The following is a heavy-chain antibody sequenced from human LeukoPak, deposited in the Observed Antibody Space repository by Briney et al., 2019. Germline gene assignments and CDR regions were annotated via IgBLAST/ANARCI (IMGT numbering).Heavy chain of an antibody. CDR2: ISSSGSTI. Sequence: GGSLRLSCAASGFTFSSYEMNWVRQAPGKGLEWVSYISSSGSTIYYADSVKGRFTISRDNAKNSLYLQMNSLRAEDTALYYCAKAFRYSSIVDYWGQGTLVTVSS. CDR3: AKAFRYSSIVDY. J-gene: IGHJ4*02. D-gene: IGHD5-18*01. V-gene: IGHV3-48*03. CDR1: GFTFSSYE.